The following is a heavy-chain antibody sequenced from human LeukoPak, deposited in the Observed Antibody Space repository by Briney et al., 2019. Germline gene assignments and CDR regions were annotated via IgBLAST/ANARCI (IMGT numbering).Heavy chain of an antibody. CDR1: GGSISSSSYY. J-gene: IGHJ3*02. CDR3: ARRTAYYDILTGYYNDAFDI. Sequence: SETLSLTCTVSGGSISSSSYYWGWIRQPPGKGLEWIGSIYYSGSTYYNPSLKSRVTISVDTSKNQFSLKLSSVTAADTAVYYCARRTAYYDILTGYYNDAFDIWGQGTMVTVSS. V-gene: IGHV4-39*01. CDR2: IYYSGST. D-gene: IGHD3-9*01.